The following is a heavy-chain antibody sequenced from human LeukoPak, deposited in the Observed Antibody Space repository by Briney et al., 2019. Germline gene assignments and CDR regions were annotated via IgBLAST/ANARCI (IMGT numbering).Heavy chain of an antibody. CDR2: IKQDGSKK. Sequence: GGSLRLSCVASGFPFSSYWMTWVRQDPGKRLEWVANIKQDGSKKSYVDSVKGRFTISRDNAKNSLYLQMNSLRAEDTAVFYCARDQYDTWSRRGNFDSWGQGTLVIVSS. CDR1: GFPFSSYW. J-gene: IGHJ4*02. V-gene: IGHV3-7*03. CDR3: ARDQYDTWSRRGNFDS. D-gene: IGHD3/OR15-3a*01.